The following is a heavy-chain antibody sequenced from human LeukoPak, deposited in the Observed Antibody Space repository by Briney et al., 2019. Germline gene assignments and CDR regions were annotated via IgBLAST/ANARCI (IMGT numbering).Heavy chain of an antibody. Sequence: PSETLSLTCDVYGGPLSNYYLSWIRQPPGKGLEWIGEIYHSGSTNYNPSLKSRVTISVDKSKNQLFLKLNSVTAADTAVYYCARDLGSSTPSGVWGKGTTVTVSS. V-gene: IGHV4-34*01. CDR3: ARDLGSSTPSGV. J-gene: IGHJ6*04. CDR1: GGPLSNYY. D-gene: IGHD3-16*01. CDR2: IYHSGST.